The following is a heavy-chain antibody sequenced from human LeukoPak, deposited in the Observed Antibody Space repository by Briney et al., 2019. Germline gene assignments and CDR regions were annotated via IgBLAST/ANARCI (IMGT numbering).Heavy chain of an antibody. Sequence: SETLSLTCTVSGGSISSGGYYWSWIRQHPGKGPEWIGYIYYSGSTYYNPFLKSRVTISVDTSKNQFSLKLSSVTAADTAVYYCGATGYYDIIYWGQGTLVTVSS. D-gene: IGHD3-9*01. CDR1: GGSISSGGYY. CDR2: IYYSGST. J-gene: IGHJ4*02. V-gene: IGHV4-31*03. CDR3: GATGYYDIIY.